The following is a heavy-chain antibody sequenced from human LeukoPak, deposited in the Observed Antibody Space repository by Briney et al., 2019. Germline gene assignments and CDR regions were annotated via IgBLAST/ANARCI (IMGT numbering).Heavy chain of an antibody. CDR3: ARDRYSSGWYDEYFQH. D-gene: IGHD6-19*01. CDR1: GFTFSSYW. CDR2: IKQDGSEK. Sequence: PGRSLRLSCAASGFTFSSYWMSWVRQAPGKGLEWVANIKQDGSEKYYVDSVKGRFTISRDNAKNSLYLQMNSLRAEDTAVYYCARDRYSSGWYDEYFQHWGQGTLVTVSS. J-gene: IGHJ1*01. V-gene: IGHV3-7*01.